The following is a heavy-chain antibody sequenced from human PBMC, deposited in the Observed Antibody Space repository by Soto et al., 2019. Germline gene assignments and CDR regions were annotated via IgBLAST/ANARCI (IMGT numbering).Heavy chain of an antibody. J-gene: IGHJ5*02. CDR3: ARDFPSSSSDP. CDR2: IIPILGTA. Sequence: QVQLVQSGAEVKKPGSSVKVSCKASGGTFSSYAITWVRQAPGQALEWMGGIIPILGTANYAQKIQGRVTITADESLTTAYMELSSLRSEHTAVYYCARDFPSSSSDPSGQGTLVTVSS. CDR1: GGTFSSYA. V-gene: IGHV1-69*01.